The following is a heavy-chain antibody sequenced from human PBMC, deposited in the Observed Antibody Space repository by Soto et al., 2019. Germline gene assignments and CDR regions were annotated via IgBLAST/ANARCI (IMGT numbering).Heavy chain of an antibody. CDR2: IYTSGST. CDR1: GGSISSYY. CDR3: ARVGKLELQGGAFDI. Sequence: PSETLSLTCTVSGGSISSYYWSWIRQPAGKGLEWIGRIYTSGSTNYNPSLKSRVTMSVDTSKNQFSLTLSSVTAADTAVYYCARVGKLELQGGAFDIWGQGTMVTVSS. V-gene: IGHV4-4*07. J-gene: IGHJ3*02. D-gene: IGHD1-7*01.